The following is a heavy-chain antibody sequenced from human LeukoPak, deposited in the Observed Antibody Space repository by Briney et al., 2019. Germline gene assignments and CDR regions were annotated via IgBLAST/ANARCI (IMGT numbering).Heavy chain of an antibody. CDR2: ISFDGSNR. CDR3: ARGRLNAFDI. D-gene: IGHD3-10*01. CDR1: GFTFSSSG. J-gene: IGHJ3*02. V-gene: IGHV3-30*03. Sequence: GRSLRLSCAASGFTFSSSGMHWVRQAPGKGLEWVAVISFDGSNRYYADSVKGRFTISRDNSKNTLYLQMNSLRAEDTAVYYCARGRLNAFDIWGQGTMVTVSS.